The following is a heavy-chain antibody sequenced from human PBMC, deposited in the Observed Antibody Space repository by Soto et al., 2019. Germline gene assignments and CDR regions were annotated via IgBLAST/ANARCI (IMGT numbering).Heavy chain of an antibody. CDR3: AREGALTGTTTPYNWFDP. CDR2: IYYSGST. Sequence: SETLSLTCTVSGGSISSYYWSWIRQPPGKGLEWIGYIYYSGSTNYNPSLKSRVTISVDTSKNQFSLKLSSVTAADTAVYYCAREGALTGTTTPYNWFDPWGQGTLVTVSS. CDR1: GGSISSYY. J-gene: IGHJ5*02. V-gene: IGHV4-59*12. D-gene: IGHD1-20*01.